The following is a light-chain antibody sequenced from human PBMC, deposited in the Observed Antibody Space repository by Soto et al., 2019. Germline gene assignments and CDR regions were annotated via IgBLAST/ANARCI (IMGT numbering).Light chain of an antibody. J-gene: IGLJ2*01. Sequence: QSALTQPPSASRSPGQSVTISCTGTSSDVGGYNYVSWYQQHPGKAPKLIIYEVTKRPSGVPDRFSGSKSGNTASLTVSGLQAEDEADYYCNSYADSNKLVFGGGTKLTVL. CDR1: SSDVGGYNY. CDR2: EVT. V-gene: IGLV2-8*02. CDR3: NSYADSNKLV.